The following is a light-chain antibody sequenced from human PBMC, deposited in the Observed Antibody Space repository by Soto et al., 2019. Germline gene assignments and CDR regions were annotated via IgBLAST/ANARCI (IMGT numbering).Light chain of an antibody. Sequence: DIVMTQSPLSLPVTPGEPASISCRSSQSLLHSNGYNYLDWYLQKPGQSPQLLIYLGSNRASGVPDRFSCSGSGTEFTLKISRVEAEDVGVYYCMQALQTPRTFGQGTKLEIK. CDR2: LGS. J-gene: IGKJ2*01. V-gene: IGKV2-28*01. CDR3: MQALQTPRT. CDR1: QSLLHSNGYNY.